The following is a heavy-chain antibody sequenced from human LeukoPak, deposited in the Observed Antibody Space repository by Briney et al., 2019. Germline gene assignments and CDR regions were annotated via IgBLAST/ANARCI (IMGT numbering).Heavy chain of an antibody. CDR2: ISHSGGT. CDR3: VRMASQALTKGYYFDF. CDR1: GGSFSDYY. V-gene: IGHV4-34*01. D-gene: IGHD5-24*01. Sequence: KPSETLSLACGVYGGSFSDYYWTWIRQPPGKGLEWIGHISHSGGTIFNPSLKNRLTMSVDTSKNQFSLRLTSVTAADTALYYCVRMASQALTKGYYFDFWGHGTLVTVSS. J-gene: IGHJ4*01.